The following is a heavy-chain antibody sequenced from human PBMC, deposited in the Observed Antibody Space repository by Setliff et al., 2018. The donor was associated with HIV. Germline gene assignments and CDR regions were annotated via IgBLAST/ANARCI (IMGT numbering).Heavy chain of an antibody. CDR2: VYHSGST. D-gene: IGHD1-26*01. CDR1: GGSISSHY. J-gene: IGHJ4*02. V-gene: IGHV4-59*08. CDR3: ARLRSELGVFDY. Sequence: SETLSLTCTVSGGSISSHYWSWIRQPPGKGLEWIGYVYHSGSTSYNPSLKSRVTISVDTSKNQFSMKLRPVTAADTAVYYCARLRSELGVFDYWVQGTLVTVSS.